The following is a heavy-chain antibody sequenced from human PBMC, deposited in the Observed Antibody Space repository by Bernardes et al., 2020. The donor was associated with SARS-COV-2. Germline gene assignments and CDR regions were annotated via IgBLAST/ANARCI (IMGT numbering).Heavy chain of an antibody. CDR2: ISAYNGNT. D-gene: IGHD3-16*02. CDR3: ARGPTDYVWGSYRPSDY. CDR1: GYTFTSYG. J-gene: IGHJ4*02. Sequence: ASVKVSCKASGYTFTSYGISWVRQAPGQGLEWMGWISAYNGNTNYAQKLQGRVTMTTDTSTSTAYMELRSLRSDDTAVYYCARGPTDYVWGSYRPSDYWAREPWSPSPQ. V-gene: IGHV1-18*01.